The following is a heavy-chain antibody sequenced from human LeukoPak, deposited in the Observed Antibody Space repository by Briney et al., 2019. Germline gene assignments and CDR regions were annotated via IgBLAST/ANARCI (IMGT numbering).Heavy chain of an antibody. CDR2: IYYSGST. Sequence: SETLSLTCTVSGGSISSGDYYWSWLRQPPGKGLEWIGYIYYSGSTYYNPSLKSRVTMSLDTSKNHFSLNLRSVTAADRAVYYCARDLGLAGLWYFDLWGRGTLVTVSS. CDR3: ARDLGLAGLWYFDL. D-gene: IGHD3/OR15-3a*01. J-gene: IGHJ2*01. V-gene: IGHV4-30-4*02. CDR1: GGSISSGDYY.